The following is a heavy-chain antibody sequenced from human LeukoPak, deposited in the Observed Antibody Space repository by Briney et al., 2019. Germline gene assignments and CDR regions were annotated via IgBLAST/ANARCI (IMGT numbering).Heavy chain of an antibody. D-gene: IGHD4-17*01. V-gene: IGHV4-59*12. Sequence: SETLSLTCAVYGGSFSGYYWSWIRQPPGKGLEWIGYIYYSGSTNYNPSLKSRVTISVDTSKNQFSLKLSSVTAADTAVYYCARSAFFTVTTDLGYFDLWGRGTLVTVSS. CDR2: IYYSGST. CDR1: GGSFSGYY. J-gene: IGHJ2*01. CDR3: ARSAFFTVTTDLGYFDL.